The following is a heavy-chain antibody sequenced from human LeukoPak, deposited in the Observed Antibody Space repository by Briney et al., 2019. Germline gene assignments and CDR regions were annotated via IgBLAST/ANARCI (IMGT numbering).Heavy chain of an antibody. V-gene: IGHV4-61*01. CDR1: GGTVSSGSYY. J-gene: IGHJ4*02. Sequence: SETLSLTCTVSGGTVSSGSYYWSWIRQPPGKGLEWIGYIYYSGSTNYNPSLKSRVTISVDTSKNQFSLKLSSVTAADTAVYYCARAPRYSGGDYWGQGTLVTVSS. D-gene: IGHD1-26*01. CDR2: IYYSGST. CDR3: ARAPRYSGGDY.